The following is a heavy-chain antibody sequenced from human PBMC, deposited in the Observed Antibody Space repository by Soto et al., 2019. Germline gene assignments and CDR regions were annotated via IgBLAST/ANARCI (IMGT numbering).Heavy chain of an antibody. V-gene: IGHV1-2*02. Sequence: GASVKVSCKASGYTFTGYWMHWVRQAPGEGLEWVGWINPNSGGTKYAQKFQGRVTMTRDTSISTAYMELSSLRSEDTAVYYCARGPLNYDFWSGLIDYWGQGTLVTVSS. CDR1: GYTFTGYW. D-gene: IGHD3-3*01. J-gene: IGHJ4*02. CDR3: ARGPLNYDFWSGLIDY. CDR2: INPNSGGT.